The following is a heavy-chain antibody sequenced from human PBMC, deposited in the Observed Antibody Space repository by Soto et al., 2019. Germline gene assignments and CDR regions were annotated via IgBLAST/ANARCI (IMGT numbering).Heavy chain of an antibody. J-gene: IGHJ4*02. Sequence: QVQLVQSGAEVKKPGSSVKVSCKASGGTFSTSTFPWVRQAPGQGLAWMGRTLPLLKVADYAQDFQGRLTLNADISKRTTYMEMTSLTSKDPCLYYCTRDSPIGSTLRGNDAIDSWGQGTLVTVSS. V-gene: IGHV1-69*08. CDR3: TRDSPIGSTLRGNDAIDS. CDR2: TLPLLKVA. CDR1: GGTFSTST. D-gene: IGHD5-12*01.